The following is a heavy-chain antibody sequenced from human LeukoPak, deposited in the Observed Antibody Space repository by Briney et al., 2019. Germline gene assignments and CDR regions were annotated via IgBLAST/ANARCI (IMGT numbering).Heavy chain of an antibody. CDR1: GYSFTSYW. CDR3: AREQRRGGYQLRWFDP. V-gene: IGHV5-51*01. CDR2: IYPGDSDT. J-gene: IGHJ5*02. Sequence: GESLKISCKGSGYSFTSYWIGWVRQMPGKGLEWMGIIYPGDSDTRYSPSFQGQVTISADKSISTAYLQRSSLKASDTAMYYCAREQRRGGYQLRWFDPWGQGTLVTVSS. D-gene: IGHD2-2*01.